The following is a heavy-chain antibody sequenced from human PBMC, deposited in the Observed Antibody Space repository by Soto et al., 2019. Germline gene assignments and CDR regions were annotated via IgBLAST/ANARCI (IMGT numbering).Heavy chain of an antibody. J-gene: IGHJ5*01. CDR1: GGSFSGYY. D-gene: IGHD3-9*01. CDR3: ARTGLRYFDWLLYNNWFDP. V-gene: IGHV4-34*01. CDR2: INHSGST. Sequence: SETLSITCAVYGGSFSGYYWSWIRQPPGKGLEWIGEINHSGSTNYNPSLKSRVTISVDTSKNQFSLKLSSVTAADTAVYYCARTGLRYFDWLLYNNWFDPWGQGTLVTVSS.